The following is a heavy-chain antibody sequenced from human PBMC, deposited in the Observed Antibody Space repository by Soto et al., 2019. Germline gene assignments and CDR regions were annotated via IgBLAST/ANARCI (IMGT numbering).Heavy chain of an antibody. CDR2: IIPIFGTA. CDR1: GGTFSSYA. Sequence: ASVKVSCKASGGTFSSYAISWVRQAPGQGLEWMGGIIPIFGTANYAQKFQGRVTITADESTSTAYMELSSLRSEDTAVYYCARGGSSGYPGAEYFQHWGQGTLVTVSS. V-gene: IGHV1-69*13. D-gene: IGHD3-22*01. J-gene: IGHJ1*01. CDR3: ARGGSSGYPGAEYFQH.